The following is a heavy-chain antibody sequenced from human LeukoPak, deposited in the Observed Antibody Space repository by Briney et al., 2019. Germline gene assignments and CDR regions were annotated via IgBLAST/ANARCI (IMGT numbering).Heavy chain of an antibody. Sequence: PGGSLRLSCAASGFTFSDYYMSWIRQAPGKGLEWVSYISSSGSTIYNADSLKGRFTISRDNANNSLYLQMNSLRAEDTAVYYCARGNDYYDSSGSTIDYWGQGTLVTVSS. CDR2: ISSSGSTI. J-gene: IGHJ4*02. D-gene: IGHD3-22*01. V-gene: IGHV3-11*01. CDR1: GFTFSDYY. CDR3: ARGNDYYDSSGSTIDY.